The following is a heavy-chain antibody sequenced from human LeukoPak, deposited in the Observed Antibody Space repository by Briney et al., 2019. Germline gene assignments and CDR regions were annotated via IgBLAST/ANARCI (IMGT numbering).Heavy chain of an antibody. CDR2: IYPVGTT. CDR3: ARGSCSGGTCAHFPDYFDN. V-gene: IGHV3-66*01. D-gene: IGHD2-15*01. Sequence: GGSLRLSCAASGFTVSNNYMSWVRQVPGKGLEWVSVIYPVGTTYYADSVKGRFIISRDNSKNTQYLQKNSLRAEDTAVYYCARGSCSGGTCAHFPDYFDNWGQGTLVTVSS. J-gene: IGHJ4*02. CDR1: GFTVSNNY.